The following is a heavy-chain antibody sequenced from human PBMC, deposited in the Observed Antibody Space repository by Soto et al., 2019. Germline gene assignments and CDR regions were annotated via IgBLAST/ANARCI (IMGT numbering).Heavy chain of an antibody. CDR3: ARDVGVPSATGKTGCDR. CDR1: CYTFTSSG. V-gene: IGHV1-18*01. D-gene: IGHD2-2*01. J-gene: IGHJ5*02. Sequence: QVQLVQSGAEVKKPVASVKVSCKASCYTFTSSGISWVRQAPGQGLEWMGWISAYNGNTNYEQKLQGRVSMTTDTTTSRSYMELSGRISDDTAVYYWARDVGVPSATGKTGCDRWFQGTLVTVST. CDR2: ISAYNGNT.